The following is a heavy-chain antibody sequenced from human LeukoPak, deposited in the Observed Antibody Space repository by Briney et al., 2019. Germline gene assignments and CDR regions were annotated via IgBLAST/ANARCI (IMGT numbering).Heavy chain of an antibody. CDR3: AKEDPGATFDC. CDR1: GFTFSSYA. D-gene: IGHD1-26*01. Sequence: GGSLRLSCAASGFTFSSYAMNWVRQAPGKGLEWVSGISSSGGTTYYADSVKGRFTISRDNSKNTLYLQMNSLRGEDTAGYYCAKEDPGATFDCWGQGTLVTVSS. V-gene: IGHV3-23*01. J-gene: IGHJ4*02. CDR2: ISSSGGTT.